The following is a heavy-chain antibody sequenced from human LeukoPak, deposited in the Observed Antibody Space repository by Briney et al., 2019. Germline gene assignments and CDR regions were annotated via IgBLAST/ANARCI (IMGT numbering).Heavy chain of an antibody. J-gene: IGHJ4*02. Sequence: WASVTVSCTASGYTFTIYGISWVRQAPGQGLEWMGWISAYNGNTNYAQKLQGRVTMTTDTSTSTAYMELRSLRSDDTAVYYCARDIITMVRGVIDYWGQGTLVTVSS. V-gene: IGHV1-18*01. D-gene: IGHD3-10*01. CDR1: GYTFTIYG. CDR3: ARDIITMVRGVIDY. CDR2: ISAYNGNT.